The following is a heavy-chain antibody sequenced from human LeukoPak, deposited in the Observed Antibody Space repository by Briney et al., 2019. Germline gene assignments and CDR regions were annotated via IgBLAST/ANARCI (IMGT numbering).Heavy chain of an antibody. V-gene: IGHV4-59*08. D-gene: IGHD6-19*01. CDR1: GGSISSYY. J-gene: IGHJ4*02. Sequence: SETLSLTCTVSGGSISSYYWSWIRQPPGEGLEWIGYIYYSGSTNYNPSLKSRVTISVDTSKNQFSLKLSSVTAADTAVYYCARHSSGWGYYFDYWGQGTLVTVSS. CDR3: ARHSSGWGYYFDY. CDR2: IYYSGST.